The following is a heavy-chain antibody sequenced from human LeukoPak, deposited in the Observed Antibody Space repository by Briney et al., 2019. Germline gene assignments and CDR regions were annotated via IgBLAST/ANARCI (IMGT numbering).Heavy chain of an antibody. D-gene: IGHD1-1*01. J-gene: IGHJ4*02. Sequence: GGSLRLSCAASGFTFSDYDMHWVRQATGKGLEWASAIGTAGDTYYTGSVKGRFTISRENAKNSLYLQMNSLRAGDTAVYYCARVAKERVGGVYYFYYWGQGTLVTVSS. V-gene: IGHV3-13*01. CDR1: GFTFSDYD. CDR3: ARVAKERVGGVYYFYY. CDR2: IGTAGDT.